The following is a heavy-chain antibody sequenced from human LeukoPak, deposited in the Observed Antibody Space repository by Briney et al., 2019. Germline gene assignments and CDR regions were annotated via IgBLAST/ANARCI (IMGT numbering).Heavy chain of an antibody. D-gene: IGHD5-12*01. Sequence: GGSLRLSCVASGFTFGNYWMSWVRQAPGKGLEFVGNIEDDGDQKNYVDSVKGRFTISRDNVKNSLYLQMNSLRVEDTAVYYCARDIIRGQSDFDYWGQEVLVTVSS. J-gene: IGHJ4*02. CDR3: ARDIIRGQSDFDY. CDR1: GFTFGNYW. V-gene: IGHV3-7*01. CDR2: IEDDGDQK.